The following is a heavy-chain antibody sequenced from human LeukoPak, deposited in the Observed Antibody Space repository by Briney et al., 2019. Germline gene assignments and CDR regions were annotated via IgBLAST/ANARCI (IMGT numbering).Heavy chain of an antibody. Sequence: GGSLRLSCAASGFTFATYWMTWVRQAPGKGLEWVANIRQDGSEKQYVDSVKGRFTISRDNAKNSLYLQMNSLRAEDTAVYFRARDPYYSETSGYEFGAFDIWGQGTKVTVSS. D-gene: IGHD3-22*01. CDR3: ARDPYYSETSGYEFGAFDI. V-gene: IGHV3-7*01. CDR1: GFTFATYW. J-gene: IGHJ3*02. CDR2: IRQDGSEK.